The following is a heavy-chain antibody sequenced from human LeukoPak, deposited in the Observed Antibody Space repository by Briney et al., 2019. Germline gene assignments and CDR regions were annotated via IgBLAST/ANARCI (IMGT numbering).Heavy chain of an antibody. Sequence: PGGSLRLSCAASGFTFSSYAMHWVRQAPGKGLEWVAFIRYDGSNKYYADSVKGRFTISRDNSKNTLYLQMNSLRAEDTAVYYCAKDPGVVVPAAIPDYWGQGTLVTVSS. CDR3: AKDPGVVVPAAIPDY. V-gene: IGHV3-30*02. J-gene: IGHJ4*02. CDR1: GFTFSSYA. D-gene: IGHD2-2*01. CDR2: IRYDGSNK.